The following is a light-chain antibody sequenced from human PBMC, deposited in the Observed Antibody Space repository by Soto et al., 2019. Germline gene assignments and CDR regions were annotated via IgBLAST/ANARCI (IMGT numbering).Light chain of an antibody. Sequence: LHITGSTYTLSASVGERVILTYRASQSVTRRLAWYQHKPGKAPKVLIWDDSTLQRGVPARFSGGGSGTDFTLTISNLQPDDAATYYCQQYNDFSTCTFGPGTKVDI. V-gene: IGKV1-5*01. CDR1: QSVTRR. J-gene: IGKJ1*01. CDR2: DDS. CDR3: QQYNDFSTCT.